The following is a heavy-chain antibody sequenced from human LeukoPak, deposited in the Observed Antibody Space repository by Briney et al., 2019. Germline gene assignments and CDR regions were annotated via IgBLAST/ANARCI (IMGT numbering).Heavy chain of an antibody. Sequence: GGSLRLSCAASGFTFSSYTMNWVRQPPGKGLEWVSNIGTSSTTIYYADSVKGRFTISRDNAKNSLYLQMNSLRADDTAVYYCARFAAGGSYYVYMDVWGKGTTVTVSS. CDR1: GFTFSSYT. D-gene: IGHD6-25*01. CDR2: IGTSSTTI. V-gene: IGHV3-48*01. J-gene: IGHJ6*03. CDR3: ARFAAGGSYYVYMDV.